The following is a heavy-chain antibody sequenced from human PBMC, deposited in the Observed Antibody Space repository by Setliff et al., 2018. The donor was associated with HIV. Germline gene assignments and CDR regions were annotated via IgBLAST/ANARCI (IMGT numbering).Heavy chain of an antibody. CDR3: ARDLLGSSSLVDY. CDR2: IHTSGSS. D-gene: IGHD6-6*01. J-gene: IGHJ4*02. CDR1: GGSISSGSYY. Sequence: SETLSLTCTVSGGSISSGSYYWSWIRQPAGKGLEWLGHIHTSGSSSYNPSLKSRVIISLDTSKNQISLKLTAVTAADTAVYYCARDLLGSSSLVDYWGQGTLVTVSS. V-gene: IGHV4-61*09.